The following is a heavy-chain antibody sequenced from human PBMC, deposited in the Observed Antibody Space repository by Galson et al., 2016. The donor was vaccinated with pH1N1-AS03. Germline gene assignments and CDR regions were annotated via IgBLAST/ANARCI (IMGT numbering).Heavy chain of an antibody. Sequence: SVKVSCKASGYTFVNYGISWVRRAPGQGLEWMGWISGYDGHTSYAQKFQGRVTMTTDTSTNTAYMELRSLTSDDTALYYCARDESGYMYWGQGTLVTVSS. D-gene: IGHD3-3*01. CDR3: ARDESGYMY. J-gene: IGHJ4*02. CDR1: GYTFVNYG. CDR2: ISGYDGHT. V-gene: IGHV1-18*01.